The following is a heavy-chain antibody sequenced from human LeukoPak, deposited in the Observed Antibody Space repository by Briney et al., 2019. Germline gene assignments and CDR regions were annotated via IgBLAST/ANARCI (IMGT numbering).Heavy chain of an antibody. CDR2: LSDSGGST. Sequence: PGGSLRLSCAASGLTFSTYAMTWVRQAPGKGLEWVSTLSDSGGSTYYADSVKGRFTISRDNSKNTLYLEVSSLRAEDTAVYYCARPYYYDSGGPNDAFDIWGQGTMVTVSS. J-gene: IGHJ3*02. V-gene: IGHV3-23*01. CDR1: GLTFSTYA. CDR3: ARPYYYDSGGPNDAFDI. D-gene: IGHD3-22*01.